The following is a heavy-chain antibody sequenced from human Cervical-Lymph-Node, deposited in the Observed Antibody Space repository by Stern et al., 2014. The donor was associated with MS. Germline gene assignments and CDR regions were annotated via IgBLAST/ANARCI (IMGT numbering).Heavy chain of an antibody. J-gene: IGHJ4*02. CDR2: NYPGDSYT. Sequence: EVQLVGSGAEVKKPGESLKISCKGSGYSFTSYWIGWVRQMPGKGLAGMGNNYPGDSYTRYSPSFQGQVTISADKSISTAYLQWSSLKASDTAMYYCARHCGFRPGCIDYWGQGTLVTVSS. D-gene: IGHD2-21*01. CDR1: GYSFTSYW. V-gene: IGHV5-51*01. CDR3: ARHCGFRPGCIDY.